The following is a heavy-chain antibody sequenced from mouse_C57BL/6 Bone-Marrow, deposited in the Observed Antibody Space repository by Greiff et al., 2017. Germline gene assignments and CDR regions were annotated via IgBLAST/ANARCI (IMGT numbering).Heavy chain of an antibody. CDR3: ARNSLDY. V-gene: IGHV5-4*03. CDR1: GFTFSSYA. CDR2: ISDGGSYT. J-gene: IGHJ2*01. Sequence: EVMLVESGGGLVKPGGSLKLSCAASGFTFSSYAMSWVRQTPEKRLEWVATISDGGSYTYYPDNVKGRFTISRDNAKNNLYLQMSHLKSEDTAMYYCARNSLDYWGKGTTLTVSS.